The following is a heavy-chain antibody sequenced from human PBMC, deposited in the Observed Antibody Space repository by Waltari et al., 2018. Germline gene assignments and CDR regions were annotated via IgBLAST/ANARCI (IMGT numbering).Heavy chain of an antibody. V-gene: IGHV4-59*08. CDR2: ISDTGST. J-gene: IGHJ4*02. Sequence: QVQLQESGPGLVKPSETLSLTCTVSGDSISSYYWSWIRQPPGKGLEWIGYISDTGSTNYNPSLKSRVTFSVDTSKNQFSLKLSSATAADTAVYYCARALVTTRIYFDYWGLGTLVTVSS. CDR1: GDSISSYY. CDR3: ARALVTTRIYFDY. D-gene: IGHD5-12*01.